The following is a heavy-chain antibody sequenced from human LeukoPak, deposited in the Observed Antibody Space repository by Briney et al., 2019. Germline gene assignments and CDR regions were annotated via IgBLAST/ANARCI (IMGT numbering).Heavy chain of an antibody. CDR1: GFTFSRYW. CDR2: IKKDGSEK. D-gene: IGHD5-18*01. CDR3: ARHLSGITGYTYGRGIDY. J-gene: IGHJ4*02. V-gene: IGHV3-7*01. Sequence: GGSLRLSCAASGFTFSRYWMSWVRQAPGKGLEWVANIKKDGSEKYYVDSVKGRFTISRDNAKTSLYLQMNSLRAEDTAVYYCARHLSGITGYTYGRGIDYWGQGTLVTVSS.